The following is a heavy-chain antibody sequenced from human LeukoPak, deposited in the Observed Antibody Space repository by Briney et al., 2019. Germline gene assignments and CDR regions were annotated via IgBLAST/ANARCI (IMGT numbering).Heavy chain of an antibody. CDR1: GGSISSYY. D-gene: IGHD1-26*01. V-gene: IGHV4-59*08. CDR3: ARPRSVGTSTHDAFDI. Sequence: SETLSLTCTVSGGSISSYYWSWIRQPPGKGLEWIGYIYYSGSTNYNPSLKSRVTISVDTSKNQFSLKLSSVTAADTAVYYCARPRSVGTSTHDAFDIWGQGTMVTVSS. CDR2: IYYSGST. J-gene: IGHJ3*02.